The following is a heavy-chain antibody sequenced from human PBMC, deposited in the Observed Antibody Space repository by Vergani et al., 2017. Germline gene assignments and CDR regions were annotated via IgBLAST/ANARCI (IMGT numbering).Heavy chain of an antibody. D-gene: IGHD2-15*01. Sequence: QVQLVQSGGGVVQPGGSLRLSCVASGFTFNRYGMQWVRQAPGKGLEWVAYVLFVGSNEYYADSVKGRFIVSRDNSNDALYLQMNSLRTDDTAVYYCARDLAYCHEGSCALWGQGSVVTVSS. J-gene: IGHJ4*02. CDR1: GFTFNRYG. CDR2: VLFVGSNE. V-gene: IGHV3-30*02. CDR3: ARDLAYCHEGSCAL.